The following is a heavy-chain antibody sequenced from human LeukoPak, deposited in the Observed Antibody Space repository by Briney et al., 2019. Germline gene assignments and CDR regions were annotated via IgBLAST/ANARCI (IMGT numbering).Heavy chain of an antibody. V-gene: IGHV3-66*01. CDR2: IYSGDHT. Sequence: HPGGSLRLSCAASGFTVNSNHMSWVRQAPGKGLECISAIYSGDHTYYADSVKGRFTMSRDNSKNTVYLDMNSLRAEDTAVYFCARDARLDAFDIWGQGTMVTVSS. CDR3: ARDARLDAFDI. CDR1: GFTVNSNH. J-gene: IGHJ3*02.